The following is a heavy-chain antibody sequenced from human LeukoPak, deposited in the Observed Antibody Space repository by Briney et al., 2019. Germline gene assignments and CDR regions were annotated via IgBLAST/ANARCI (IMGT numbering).Heavy chain of an antibody. Sequence: GGSPRLSCAASGFTFSSYWMSWVRQAPGKGLEWVANIKQDGSEKYYVDSVEGRFTISRDNAQNSLYLQMNSLRAEGTAVYYCARWIQLWLSRGGYDYWGQGTLVTVSS. CDR2: IKQDGSEK. CDR1: GFTFSSYW. D-gene: IGHD5-18*01. CDR3: ARWIQLWLSRGGYDY. J-gene: IGHJ4*02. V-gene: IGHV3-7*01.